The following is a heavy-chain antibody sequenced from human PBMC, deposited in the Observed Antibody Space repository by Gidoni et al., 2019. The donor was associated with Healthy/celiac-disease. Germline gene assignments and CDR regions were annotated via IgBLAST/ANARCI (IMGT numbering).Heavy chain of an antibody. D-gene: IGHD6-6*01. V-gene: IGHV3-13*04. CDR2: IGTAGDT. CDR3: AREYSSSSRRYFDL. CDR1: GFTFSSYD. Sequence: EVQLVESGGGLVQPGGSLRLSCAASGFTFSSYDMHWVRQATGKGLEWVSAIGTAGDTYYPGSVKGRFTISRENAKNSLYLQMNSLRAGDTAVYYCAREYSSSSRRYFDLWGRGTLVTVSS. J-gene: IGHJ2*01.